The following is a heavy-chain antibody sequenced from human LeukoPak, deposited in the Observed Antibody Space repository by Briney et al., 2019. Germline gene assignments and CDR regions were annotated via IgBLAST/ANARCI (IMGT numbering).Heavy chain of an antibody. J-gene: IGHJ6*02. V-gene: IGHV5-51*01. CDR3: ARYQYYYGSGSYHMQKYYYGMDV. CDR2: IYPGDSDT. CDR1: GYSFTSYW. Sequence: GESLKISCKGSGYSFTSYWIGWVRQMPGKGLEWMGIIYPGDSDTRYSPSFQGQVTISADKSISTAYLQWSSLKASDTAMYYCARYQYYYGSGSYHMQKYYYGMDVWGQGTTVTVSS. D-gene: IGHD3-10*01.